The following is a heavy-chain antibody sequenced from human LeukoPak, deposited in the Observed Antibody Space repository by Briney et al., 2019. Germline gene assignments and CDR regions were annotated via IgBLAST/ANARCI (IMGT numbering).Heavy chain of an antibody. V-gene: IGHV3-30-3*01. Sequence: GGSLRLSCAASGFTFSSYGMHWVRQAPGKGLEWVAVISYDGSNKYYVDSVKGRFTISRDNSKNTLYLQMSSLRAEDTAVYYCTRGTNDYGGIERKKPFDYWGQGTLDTVSS. CDR2: ISYDGSNK. CDR3: TRGTNDYGGIERKKPFDY. D-gene: IGHD4-23*01. J-gene: IGHJ4*02. CDR1: GFTFSSYG.